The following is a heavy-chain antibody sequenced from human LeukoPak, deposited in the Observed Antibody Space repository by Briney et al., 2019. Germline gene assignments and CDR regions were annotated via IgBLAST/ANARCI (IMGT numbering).Heavy chain of an antibody. CDR1: GYTFTDYY. Sequence: ASEKVSCKASGYTFTDYYMHWVRQAPGQGLEWMGWINPNSRGTEYAQKFQGRVTMTRDTSINTAYMKLTRLTYDDTAVYYCAGLPRYNWNEPLDYWGQGTLVTVSS. D-gene: IGHD1-20*01. CDR3: AGLPRYNWNEPLDY. CDR2: INPNSRGT. J-gene: IGHJ4*02. V-gene: IGHV1-2*02.